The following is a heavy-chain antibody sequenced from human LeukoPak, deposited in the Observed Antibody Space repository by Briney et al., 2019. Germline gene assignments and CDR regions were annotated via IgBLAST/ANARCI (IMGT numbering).Heavy chain of an antibody. D-gene: IGHD2-2*01. CDR2: INPNSGGT. CDR1: GYXFTGYY. V-gene: IGHV1-2*02. Sequence: ASVKVSCKASGYXFTGYYMHWVRQAPGQGLEWMGWINPNSGGTNYAQKFQGRVTMTRDTSISTAYMELSRLRSDDTAVYYCARDFWDIVVVPAAMRVYYFDYWGQGTLVTVSS. J-gene: IGHJ4*02. CDR3: ARDFWDIVVVPAAMRVYYFDY.